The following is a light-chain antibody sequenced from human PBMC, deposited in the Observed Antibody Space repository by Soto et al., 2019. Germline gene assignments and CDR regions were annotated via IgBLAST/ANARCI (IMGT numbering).Light chain of an antibody. Sequence: EIVLTQSPGTLSLSPGERATLSCRASQSVSSSYLAWYQQKPGQAPRLLIYGASSRATGIPDRFSGSGSGTDFTLTISRLEPEDIAVYYCQLYSSSPKAFGQGTK. CDR1: QSVSSSY. CDR2: GAS. V-gene: IGKV3-20*01. J-gene: IGKJ1*01. CDR3: QLYSSSPKA.